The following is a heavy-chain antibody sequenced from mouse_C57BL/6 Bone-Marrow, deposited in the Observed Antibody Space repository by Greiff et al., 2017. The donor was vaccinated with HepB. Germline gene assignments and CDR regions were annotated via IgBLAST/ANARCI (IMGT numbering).Heavy chain of an antibody. CDR1: GFTFSDAW. Sequence: EVKVEESGGGLVQPGGSMKLSCAASGFTFSDAWMDWVRQSPEKGLEWVAEIRNKANNHATYYAESVKGRFTISRDDSKSSVYLQMNSLRAEDTGIYYCTRGNYDYGGAWFAYWGQGTLVTVSA. CDR3: TRGNYDYGGAWFAY. J-gene: IGHJ3*01. D-gene: IGHD2-4*01. V-gene: IGHV6-6*01. CDR2: IRNKANNHAT.